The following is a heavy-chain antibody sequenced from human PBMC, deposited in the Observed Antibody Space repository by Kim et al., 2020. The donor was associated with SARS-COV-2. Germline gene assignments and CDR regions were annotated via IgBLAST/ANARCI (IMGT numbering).Heavy chain of an antibody. CDR1: GYTFTSYY. D-gene: IGHD3-22*01. J-gene: IGHJ3*02. CDR3: ARSYYDSIGTGRGAFDI. V-gene: IGHV1-46*01. Sequence: ASVKVSCKASGYTFTSYYMHWVRQAPGQGLEWMGIINPSGGSTSYAQKFQGRVTMTRDTSTSTVYMELSSLRSEDTAVYYCARSYYDSIGTGRGAFDIWGQGTMVTVSS. CDR2: INPSGGST.